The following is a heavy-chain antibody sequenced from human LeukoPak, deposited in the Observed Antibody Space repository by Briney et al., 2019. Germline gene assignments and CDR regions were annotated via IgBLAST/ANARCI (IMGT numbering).Heavy chain of an antibody. CDR1: GGSISSSSYY. Sequence: SETLSLTCTVSGGSISSSSYYWGWIRQPPGKGLEWIGSIYYSGSTYYNPSLKSRVTISVDTSKKQFSLKLSSVTAADTAIYYCARMTPNTGWYGWFDPWGQGTLVTVSS. J-gene: IGHJ5*02. CDR3: ARMTPNTGWYGWFDP. V-gene: IGHV4-39*07. CDR2: IYYSGST. D-gene: IGHD6-19*01.